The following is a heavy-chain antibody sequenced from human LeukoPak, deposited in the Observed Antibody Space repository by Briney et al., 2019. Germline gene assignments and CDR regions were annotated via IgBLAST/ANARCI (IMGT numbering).Heavy chain of an antibody. V-gene: IGHV3-21*01. Sequence: PGGSLRLSCAASGFTFSSYSMNWVRQAPGKGLEWVSSISSSSSCIYYADSVKGRFTISRDNAKNSLYLQMNSLRAEDTAVYYCARDCWDYGSGSYCGIDYWGQGTLVTVSS. D-gene: IGHD3-10*01. J-gene: IGHJ4*02. CDR2: ISSSSSCI. CDR3: ARDCWDYGSGSYCGIDY. CDR1: GFTFSSYS.